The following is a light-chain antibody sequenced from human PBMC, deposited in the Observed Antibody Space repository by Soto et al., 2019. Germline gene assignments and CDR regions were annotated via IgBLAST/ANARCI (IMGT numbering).Light chain of an antibody. J-gene: IGKJ3*01. CDR2: GAS. Sequence: EIVLTQSPGTLSLSPGERATLSCRASQSVSSSYLAWYQQKPGQAPMLLIYGASSRATGIPDRFSGSGSGTDFTLTISRLEPEDFAVYYCQQYGSSPPFTFRPGTKVDIK. CDR3: QQYGSSPPFT. CDR1: QSVSSSY. V-gene: IGKV3-20*01.